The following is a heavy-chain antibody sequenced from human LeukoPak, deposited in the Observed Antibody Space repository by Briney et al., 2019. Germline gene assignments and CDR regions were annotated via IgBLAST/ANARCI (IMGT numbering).Heavy chain of an antibody. V-gene: IGHV3-7*01. CDR1: GFTFSSYW. D-gene: IGHD3-3*01. CDR2: IKQDGSEK. J-gene: IGHJ4*02. Sequence: GGSLRLSCAASGFTFSSYWMSWVRQAPGKGLEWVANIKQDGSEKYYVDSVKGRFTISRDNAKNSLYLQMNSLRAEDTAVYYCARAGFTIFGVVPFYWGQGTLVTVSS. CDR3: ARAGFTIFGVVPFY.